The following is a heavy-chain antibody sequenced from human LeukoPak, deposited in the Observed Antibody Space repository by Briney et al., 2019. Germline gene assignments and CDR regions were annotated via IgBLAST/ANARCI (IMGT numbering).Heavy chain of an antibody. Sequence: PGMSLRLSRAASGFSFSTYAMHWVRQAPGKGLDWVAMIWSDGSNEYYADSVKGRFTISRDNSKNTLYLQMNSLRAKDTAVYYCATERDSSWTFDSWGQGTLVTVSS. CDR3: ATERDSSWTFDS. V-gene: IGHV3-33*01. CDR2: IWSDGSNE. D-gene: IGHD6-13*01. J-gene: IGHJ4*02. CDR1: GFSFSTYA.